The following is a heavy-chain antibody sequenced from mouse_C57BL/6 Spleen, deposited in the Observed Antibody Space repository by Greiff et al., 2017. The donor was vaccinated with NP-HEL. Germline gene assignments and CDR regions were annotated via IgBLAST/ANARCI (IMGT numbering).Heavy chain of an antibody. J-gene: IGHJ2*01. D-gene: IGHD2-4*01. CDR1: GYTFTSYW. CDR3: ARNYDYGRAYFDY. CDR2: IDPSDSET. V-gene: IGHV1-52*01. Sequence: QVQLQQPGAELVRPGSSVKLSCKASGYTFTSYWMHWVKQRPIQGLEWIGNIDPSDSETHYNQKFKDKATLTVDKSSSTAYMQLSSLTSEDSAVYYCARNYDYGRAYFDYWGQGTTLTVSS.